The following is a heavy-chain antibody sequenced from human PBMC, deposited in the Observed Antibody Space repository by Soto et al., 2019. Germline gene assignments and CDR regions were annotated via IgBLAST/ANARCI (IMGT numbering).Heavy chain of an antibody. D-gene: IGHD3-22*01. V-gene: IGHV3-23*01. CDR2: ISGSGHST. J-gene: IGHJ4*02. CDR1: GFMFDNYD. CDR3: AKGRYFDSSGGCANY. Sequence: VQLLESGGGLVPPGASAKLSCKTSGFMFDNYDMSWVRQSPGRGLAWLAAISGSGHSTYYTESVQGRFIISRDKSKKTVFMQMNNLRAEDTAVYFCAKGRYFDSSGGCANYWGLGTLVTVSS.